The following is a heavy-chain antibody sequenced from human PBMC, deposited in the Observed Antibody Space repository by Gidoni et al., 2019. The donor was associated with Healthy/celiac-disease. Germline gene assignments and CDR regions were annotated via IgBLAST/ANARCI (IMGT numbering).Heavy chain of an antibody. V-gene: IGHV4-59*13. D-gene: IGHD3-22*01. CDR1: GGSSSSFY. CDR2: IYYSGST. CDR3: ARGYESSGYYLD. Sequence: QVQLQVSSPGLVTPSETLGLTCTVSGGSSSSFYWSWIRQPPGKGLELIGFIYYSGSTNYNPSLKSRVTISVDTSKNQFSLKLSSVTAADTAVYYCARGYESSGYYLDWGQGTLVTVSS. J-gene: IGHJ4*02.